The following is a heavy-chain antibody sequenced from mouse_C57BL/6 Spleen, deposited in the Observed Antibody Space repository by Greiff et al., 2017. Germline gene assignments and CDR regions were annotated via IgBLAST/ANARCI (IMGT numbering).Heavy chain of an antibody. CDR2: IYPGGGYT. D-gene: IGHD1-1*01. CDR1: GYTFTNYW. CDR3: ARGDYYGSSYGGWFAY. Sequence: VQLQQSGAELVRPGTSVKMSCKASGYTFTNYWIGWAKQRPGHGLEWIGDIYPGGGYTNYNEKFKGKATLTADKSSSTAYMQFSSLTSEDSAIYYCARGDYYGSSYGGWFAYWGQGTLVTVAA. J-gene: IGHJ3*01. V-gene: IGHV1-63*01.